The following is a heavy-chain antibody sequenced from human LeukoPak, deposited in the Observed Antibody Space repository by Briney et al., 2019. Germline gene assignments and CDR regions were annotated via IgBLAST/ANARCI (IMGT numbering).Heavy chain of an antibody. J-gene: IGHJ6*03. CDR1: GYTFTSYC. V-gene: IGHV1-46*01. CDR2: INPSGGST. Sequence: ASVKVSCKASGYTFTSYCMHWVRQAPGQGLEWMGIINPSGGSTSYAQKFQGRVTMTRDTSTSTVYMELSSLRSEDTAVYYCARDRVASHYYYYYMDVWGKGTTVTVSS. CDR3: ARDRVASHYYYYYMDV. D-gene: IGHD5-12*01.